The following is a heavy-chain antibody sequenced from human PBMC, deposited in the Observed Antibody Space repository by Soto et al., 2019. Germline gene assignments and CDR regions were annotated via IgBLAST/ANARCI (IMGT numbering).Heavy chain of an antibody. V-gene: IGHV2-5*02. Sequence: QITLKESGPTLVKPTQTLTLTCTFSGFSLSTNGVGVGWIRQPPGKALEWLALIYWDDDKRYSPSLKSRLTITKDTSKNRVVLTMTNMDPVDTAAYYCAHSPRITMYDYWGQGTLVTVSS. D-gene: IGHD3-10*02. CDR1: GFSLSTNGVG. J-gene: IGHJ4*02. CDR3: AHSPRITMYDY. CDR2: IYWDDDK.